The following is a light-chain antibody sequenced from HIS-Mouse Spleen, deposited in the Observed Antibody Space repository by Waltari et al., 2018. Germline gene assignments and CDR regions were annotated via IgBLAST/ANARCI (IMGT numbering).Light chain of an antibody. V-gene: IGLV2-11*01. CDR2: DVS. J-gene: IGLJ1*01. CDR1: SSDVGGYNY. CDR3: CSYASSYTGV. Sequence: QSALTQPRSVSGSPGQSVTISCTGTSSDVGGYNYVSWYQQHPGKAPKLMIYDVSKRPSGVPDRFAGSKACHTGSLANSGVQAGGEADYYCCSYASSYTGVFGTGTQGNVL.